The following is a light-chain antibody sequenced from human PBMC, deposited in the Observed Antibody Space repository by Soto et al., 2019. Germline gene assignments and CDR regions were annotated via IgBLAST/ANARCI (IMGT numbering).Light chain of an antibody. V-gene: IGKV4-1*01. CDR3: QQYFDTPYT. Sequence: DIVMTQSPDSLAVSLGERATINCKSSQSILYSSTNKHYLAWYQQKVGQPPKLLNYWSSTRESGVPDRFSGSGSGTDFTLTISSLQAEDVAVYYCQQYFDTPYTFGQGTKLEIK. CDR1: QSILYSSTNKHY. CDR2: WSS. J-gene: IGKJ2*01.